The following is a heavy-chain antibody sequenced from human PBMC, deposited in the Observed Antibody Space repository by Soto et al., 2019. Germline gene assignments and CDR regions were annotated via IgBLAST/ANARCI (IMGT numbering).Heavy chain of an antibody. CDR2: ISYDGSKK. J-gene: IGHJ6*02. V-gene: IGHV3-30*18. CDR1: GFTFSSYG. D-gene: IGHD4-4*01. CDR3: EKDRDLQHYYYGMYV. Sequence: QVQLVESGGGVVQPGRSLRLSCAASGFTFSSYGMHWFRQAPGKGLEWVAVISYDGSKKYYADSVKGRLTISRDNSKNTLYLQMNSLRAEDTAVYYCEKDRDLQHYYYGMYVWGQGTTVTVAS.